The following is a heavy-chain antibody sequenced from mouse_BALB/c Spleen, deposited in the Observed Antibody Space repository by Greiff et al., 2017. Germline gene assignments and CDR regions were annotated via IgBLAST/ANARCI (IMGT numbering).Heavy chain of an antibody. CDR3: AGCITTATGFAY. CDR2: INSNGGST. V-gene: IGHV5-6-3*01. D-gene: IGHD1-2*01. J-gene: IGHJ3*01. CDR1: GFTFSSYG. Sequence: EVKLMESGGGLVQPGGSLKLSCAASGFTFSSYGMSWVRQTPDKRLELVATINSNGGSTYYPDSVKGRFTISRDNAKNTLYLQMSSLKSEDTAMYYCAGCITTATGFAYWGQGTLVTVSA.